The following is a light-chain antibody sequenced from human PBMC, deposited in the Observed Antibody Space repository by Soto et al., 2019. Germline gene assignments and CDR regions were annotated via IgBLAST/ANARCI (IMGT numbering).Light chain of an antibody. CDR2: GNI. V-gene: IGLV1-40*01. Sequence: QSVLTQQPSVSGAPGQRVTMSCTGSSSNIGSGYDVHWFQQLPGTAPRLLIYGNINRLAGVPARFSGSKSGTSASLAITGLQAEDEADYYCQSYDSSLSAWVFGGGTKLTVL. J-gene: IGLJ2*01. CDR1: SSNIGSGYD. CDR3: QSYDSSLSAWV.